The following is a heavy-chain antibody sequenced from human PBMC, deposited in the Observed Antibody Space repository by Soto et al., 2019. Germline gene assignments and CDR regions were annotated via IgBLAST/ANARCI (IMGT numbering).Heavy chain of an antibody. CDR3: ASPVLDY. CDR2: IWHDGSKK. J-gene: IGHJ4*02. V-gene: IGHV3-33*01. CDR1: GFIFRDYG. Sequence: GGSLRLSCTASGFIFRDYGMQWVRQAPGKGLEWLAFIWHDGSKKYYADSLKGRFTISRDNSKNTMYLQMSSPTVEDTAVYYCASPVLDYWGQGTLVTVSS.